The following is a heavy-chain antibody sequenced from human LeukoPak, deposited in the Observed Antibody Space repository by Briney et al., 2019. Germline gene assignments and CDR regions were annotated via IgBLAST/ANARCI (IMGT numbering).Heavy chain of an antibody. D-gene: IGHD2-2*01. V-gene: IGHV3-33*01. CDR3: ARADAGIDY. Sequence: GGSLRLSCAASGFSFSSYGMHWVRQAPGKGLEWVAVIWYDGSKKYYADSVKGRFTISRDNSKNTLYLQMNSLRAEDTAVYYCARADAGIDYWGQGTLVTVSS. J-gene: IGHJ4*02. CDR1: GFSFSSYG. CDR2: IWYDGSKK.